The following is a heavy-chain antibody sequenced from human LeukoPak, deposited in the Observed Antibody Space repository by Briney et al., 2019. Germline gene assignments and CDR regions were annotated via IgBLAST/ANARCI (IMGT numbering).Heavy chain of an antibody. CDR3: AKGGRGNGEVY. CDR1: GFTFSSYW. D-gene: IGHD2-8*01. CDR2: IKQDVSEK. V-gene: IGHV3-7*01. J-gene: IGHJ4*02. Sequence: GVSLRLSCAVSGFTFSSYWMNWVRQAPGKGLEWVANIKQDVSEKNYVDSVKGRFTISRDNAKSSLFLQMNDLRAEDTAVYYCAKGGRGNGEVYWGQGTLVTVSS.